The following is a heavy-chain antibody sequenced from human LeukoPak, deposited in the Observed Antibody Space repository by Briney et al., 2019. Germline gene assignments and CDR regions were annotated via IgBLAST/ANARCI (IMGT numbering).Heavy chain of an antibody. J-gene: IGHJ4*02. Sequence: SETLSLTCAVYGGSFSGYYWSWIRQPPGKGMEWIGEINHSGNTNYNPSLKSRVTISVDTSKDQFSLKLSSVTAADTAVYYCARPRTHSGTFDYWGQGTLVTVSS. D-gene: IGHD1-1*01. CDR2: INHSGNT. CDR1: GGSFSGYY. CDR3: ARPRTHSGTFDY. V-gene: IGHV4-34*01.